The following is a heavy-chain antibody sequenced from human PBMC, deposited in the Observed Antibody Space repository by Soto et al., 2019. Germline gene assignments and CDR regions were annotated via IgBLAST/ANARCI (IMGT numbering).Heavy chain of an antibody. CDR3: ARQGAQLLWFGELGMDV. V-gene: IGHV4-39*01. J-gene: IGHJ6*02. CDR2: IYYSGST. Sequence: SETLSLTCTVSGGSISSSSYYWGWIRQPPGKGLEWIGSIYYSGSTYYNPSLKSRVTISVDTSKNQFSLKLSSVTAADTAVYYCARQGAQLLWFGELGMDVWGQGTTVTV. D-gene: IGHD3-10*01. CDR1: GGSISSSSYY.